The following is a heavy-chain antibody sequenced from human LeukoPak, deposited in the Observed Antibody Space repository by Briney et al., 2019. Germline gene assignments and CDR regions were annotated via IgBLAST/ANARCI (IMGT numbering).Heavy chain of an antibody. CDR1: GYTFTSYD. J-gene: IGHJ3*02. CDR2: MNPNSGNT. V-gene: IGHV1-8*03. Sequence: SVKVSCKASGYTFTSYDINWVRQATGQGLEWMGWMNPNSGNTGYAQKFQGRVTITRNTSISTAYMELSSLRSEDTAVYYCATESHSDYYDSSGYLNAFDIWGQGTMVTVSS. CDR3: ATESHSDYYDSSGYLNAFDI. D-gene: IGHD3-22*01.